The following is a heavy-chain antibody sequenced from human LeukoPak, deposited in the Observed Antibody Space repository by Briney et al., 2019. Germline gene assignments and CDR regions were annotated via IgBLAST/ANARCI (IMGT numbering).Heavy chain of an antibody. Sequence: TGGSLRLSCVATGFAFSDYRMIWLRQAPGKGLEWLSYLTDSSGFTNYADSVKGRFTISRDNAKNSLYLQMNSLRADDTAVYYCARDLAADKRAMDVWGQGTTVTVSS. CDR2: LTDSSGFT. CDR1: GFAFSDYR. V-gene: IGHV3-11*05. D-gene: IGHD6-13*01. J-gene: IGHJ6*02. CDR3: ARDLAADKRAMDV.